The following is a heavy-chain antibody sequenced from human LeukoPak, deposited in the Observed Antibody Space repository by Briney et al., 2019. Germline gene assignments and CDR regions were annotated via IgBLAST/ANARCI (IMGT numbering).Heavy chain of an antibody. CDR2: ISYDGSNK. CDR1: GFTFSSYG. J-gene: IGHJ4*02. CDR3: AKGNTMIVVDYFDY. Sequence: GSLRLSCAASGFTFSSYGMHWVRQAPGKGLEWVAVISYDGSNKYYADSVKGRFTISRDNSKNTLYLQMNSLRAEDTAVYYCAKGNTMIVVDYFDYWGQGTLVTVSS. V-gene: IGHV3-30*18. D-gene: IGHD3-22*01.